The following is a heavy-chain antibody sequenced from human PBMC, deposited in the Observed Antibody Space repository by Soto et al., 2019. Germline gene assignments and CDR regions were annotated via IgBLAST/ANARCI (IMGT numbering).Heavy chain of an antibody. CDR1: GGTFSSYA. D-gene: IGHD5-12*01. CDR3: AMFNRSFRLRPYERYYYYYGMDV. J-gene: IGHJ6*02. CDR2: IIPIFGTA. Sequence: GASVKVSCKASGGTFSSYAISWVRQAPGQGLEWMGGIIPIFGTANYAQKFQGRVTITADESTSTAYMELSSLRSEDTAVYYCAMFNRSFRLRPYERYYYYYGMDVWGQGTTVNVS. V-gene: IGHV1-69*13.